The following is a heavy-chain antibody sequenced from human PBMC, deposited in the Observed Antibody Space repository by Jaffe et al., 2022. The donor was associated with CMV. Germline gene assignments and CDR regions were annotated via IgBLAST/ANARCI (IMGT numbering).Heavy chain of an antibody. CDR3: AKAGSISWYVD. Sequence: EVQLLESGGGLVQPGGSLRLSCAASGFTFSSYTMSWVRQAPGKGLEWVSDISGSGGSTFYADSVKGRFTISRDNSKNTLHLQMNSLRAEDTAVYYCAKAGSISWYVDWGQGTLVTVSS. CDR1: GFTFSSYT. J-gene: IGHJ4*02. V-gene: IGHV3-23*01. D-gene: IGHD6-13*01. CDR2: ISGSGGST.